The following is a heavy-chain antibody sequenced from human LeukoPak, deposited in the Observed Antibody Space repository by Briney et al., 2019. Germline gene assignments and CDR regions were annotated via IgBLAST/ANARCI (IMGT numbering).Heavy chain of an antibody. J-gene: IGHJ4*02. V-gene: IGHV1-8*02. CDR2: MNPNSGNT. Sequence: PSVKVSCKASGYTFTSYDINWVRQATGQGLEWMGWMNPNSGNTGYAQKLQGRVTMTRDMSTSTVYMELSSLRSEDTAVYYCARVLASSSSDYWGQGTLVTVSS. CDR1: GYTFTSYD. CDR3: ARVLASSSSDY. D-gene: IGHD6-6*01.